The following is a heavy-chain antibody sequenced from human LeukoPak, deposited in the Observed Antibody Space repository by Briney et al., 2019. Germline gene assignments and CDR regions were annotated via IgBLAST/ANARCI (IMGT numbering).Heavy chain of an antibody. CDR2: IIPIFGTA. V-gene: IGHV1-69*06. J-gene: IGHJ4*02. CDR3: ARARERSSWYQFDY. CDR1: GGTFSSYA. D-gene: IGHD6-13*01. Sequence: ASVQVSCKASGGTFSSYAISWVRQAPGQGLEWMGGIIPIFGTANYAQKFQGRVTITADKSTSTAYMELSSLRSEDTAVYYCARARERSSWYQFDYWGQGTLVTVSS.